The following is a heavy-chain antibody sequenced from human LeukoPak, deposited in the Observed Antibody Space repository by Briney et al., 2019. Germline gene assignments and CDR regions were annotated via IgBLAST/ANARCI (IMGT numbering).Heavy chain of an antibody. Sequence: GGSLRLSCAASGFTFKNYWLSWVRQAPGKGLDFVASISQDGIGKEYVDSVKGRFTISRDNAENSVYLQMNSLRGEDTAVYYCARWRGPQSELEYWGQGTLVTVSS. CDR2: ISQDGIGK. CDR3: ARWRGPQSELEY. D-gene: IGHD5-24*01. V-gene: IGHV3-7*01. J-gene: IGHJ4*02. CDR1: GFTFKNYW.